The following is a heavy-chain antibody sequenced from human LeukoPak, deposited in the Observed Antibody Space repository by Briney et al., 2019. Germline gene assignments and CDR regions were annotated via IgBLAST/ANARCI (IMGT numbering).Heavy chain of an antibody. CDR2: ISGSGRSS. D-gene: IGHD4-17*01. CDR1: GFTFSNYA. Sequence: GGSLRLSCAASGFTFSNYAMSWVRQAPGKGLEWVSVISGSGRSSHYADSVKGRFTISRDNSKNTLYLQMNSLRAEDTAVHYCAKMEAWTTVTGSGVDYWGQGTLVTVSS. J-gene: IGHJ4*02. V-gene: IGHV3-23*01. CDR3: AKMEAWTTVTGSGVDY.